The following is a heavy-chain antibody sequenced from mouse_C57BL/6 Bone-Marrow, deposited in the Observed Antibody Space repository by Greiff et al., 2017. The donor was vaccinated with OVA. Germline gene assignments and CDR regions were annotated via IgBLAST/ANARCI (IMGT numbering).Heavy chain of an antibody. D-gene: IGHD2-10*01. J-gene: IGHJ4*01. CDR3: ARSYIYAMDY. Sequence: QVQLQQSGAELVKPGASVKISCKASGYAFSSYGMNWVKQRPGKGLEWFGQIYPGDGDTNYNGKFKGKATLTADKSSSTAYMQLSSLTSEDSAVYFCARSYIYAMDYWGQGTSVTVSS. CDR1: GYAFSSYG. CDR2: IYPGDGDT. V-gene: IGHV1-80*01.